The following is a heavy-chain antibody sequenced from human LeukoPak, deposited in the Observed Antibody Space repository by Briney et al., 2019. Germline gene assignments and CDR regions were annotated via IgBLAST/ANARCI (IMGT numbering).Heavy chain of an antibody. D-gene: IGHD3-22*01. J-gene: IGHJ4*02. V-gene: IGHV3-21*01. CDR1: GFTFSSYS. CDR3: ARGQVAYYYDSSGYYPEN. CDR2: ISSSSSYI. Sequence: GGSLRLSCAASGFTFSSYSMNWVRQAPGKGLEWVSSISSSSSYIYYADSVKGRFTISRDNAKNSLYLQMNSLRAEDTAVYYCARGQVAYYYDSSGYYPENWGQGTLVTVSS.